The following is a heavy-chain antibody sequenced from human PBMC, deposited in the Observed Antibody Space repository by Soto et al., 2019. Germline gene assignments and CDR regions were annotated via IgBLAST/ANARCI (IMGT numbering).Heavy chain of an antibody. Sequence: LRLCKTAFGFTSSDYRRGWMVQASGKGLEWISYSSNSGTFARYAPSLKGRLSISRDNAKNSLYLLIDSLRGEDTAIYYSARSGDNYHLLDYWGQGTSVTVSS. CDR3: ARSGDNYHLLDY. CDR1: GFTSSDYR. V-gene: IGHV3-11*06. CDR2: SSNSGTFA. D-gene: IGHD1-1*01. J-gene: IGHJ4*02.